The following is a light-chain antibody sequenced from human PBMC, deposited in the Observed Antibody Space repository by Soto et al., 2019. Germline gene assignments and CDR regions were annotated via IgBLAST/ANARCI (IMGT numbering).Light chain of an antibody. Sequence: SYVLTQSPSVSVAPGQTATITCGGNKIGSESVHWYQQKPGQAPVLVVYDDSDRPSGIPVRFSGSNSGNTATLTISRVEVGDEADYYCQVWDSNVGHPKVFGGGTKLTVL. CDR2: DDS. CDR3: QVWDSNVGHPKV. CDR1: KIGSES. V-gene: IGLV3-21*02. J-gene: IGLJ3*02.